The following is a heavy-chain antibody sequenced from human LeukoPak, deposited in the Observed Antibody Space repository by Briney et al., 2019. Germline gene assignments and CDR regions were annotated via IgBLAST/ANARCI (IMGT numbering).Heavy chain of an antibody. CDR2: IGTYNGNT. Sequence: ASVKVSCKASGYTFTSYGISWVRQAPGQGLEWMGWIGTYNGNTNYAQKLQGRVTMTTDTSTSTAYMELRSLRSDDTAVYYCARDHRGSTSCYSCSRWFDPWGQGTLVTVSS. CDR1: GYTFTSYG. V-gene: IGHV1-18*01. J-gene: IGHJ5*02. CDR3: ARDHRGSTSCYSCSRWFDP. D-gene: IGHD2-2*01.